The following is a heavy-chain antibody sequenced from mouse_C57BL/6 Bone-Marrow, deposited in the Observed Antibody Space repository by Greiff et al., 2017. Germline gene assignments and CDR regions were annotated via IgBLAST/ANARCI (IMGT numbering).Heavy chain of an antibody. CDR1: GFTFSSYG. D-gene: IGHD1-1*01. Sequence: EVKLVDSGGDLVKPGGSLKLSCAASGFTFSSYGMSWVRQTPDKRLEWVATISSGGSYTYYPDSVKGRFTISRDNAKNTLYLQMSSLKSEDTAMYYCARQGFTTVVYYYAMDYWGQGTSVTVSS. CDR2: ISSGGSYT. CDR3: ARQGFTTVVYYYAMDY. V-gene: IGHV5-6*01. J-gene: IGHJ4*01.